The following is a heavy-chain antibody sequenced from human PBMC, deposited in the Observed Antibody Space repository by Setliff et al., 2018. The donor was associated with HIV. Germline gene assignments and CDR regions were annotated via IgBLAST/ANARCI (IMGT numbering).Heavy chain of an antibody. V-gene: IGHV3-74*01. Sequence: GSLRLSCAASGFTFNSYWMHWVRQAPGKGLMWVSHINNDETITKYADSVKGRFTISRDNAKNTLYLQMHDLRAEDTGVYYCHSGYDSEEQSYFDYWGQGTLVTVSS. D-gene: IGHD5-12*01. CDR3: HSGYDSEEQSYFDY. CDR2: INNDETIT. J-gene: IGHJ4*02. CDR1: GFTFNSYW.